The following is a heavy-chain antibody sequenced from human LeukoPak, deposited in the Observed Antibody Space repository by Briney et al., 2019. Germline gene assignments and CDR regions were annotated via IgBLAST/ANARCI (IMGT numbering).Heavy chain of an antibody. J-gene: IGHJ4*02. V-gene: IGHV3-23*01. Sequence: PGGSLRLSCAASGFTFRTYAMSCGRQAPGKGLEWVSTFSGSGGRTLYADPVKGRFVISRDNSKNTLYLQMNSLRAEDTAVYYCAKVTSSYNYFDYWGQGAPVTVSS. D-gene: IGHD2-2*01. CDR1: GFTFRTYA. CDR3: AKVTSSYNYFDY. CDR2: FSGSGGRT.